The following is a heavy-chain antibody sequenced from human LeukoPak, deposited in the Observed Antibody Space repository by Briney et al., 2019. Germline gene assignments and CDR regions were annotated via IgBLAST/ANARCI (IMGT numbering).Heavy chain of an antibody. J-gene: IGHJ4*02. CDR1: GLTFSSYA. V-gene: IGHV3-23*01. CDR3: AKDSPQYSGYDWLGY. D-gene: IGHD5-12*01. Sequence: GGSLRLSCAASGLTFSSYAMSWVRQAPGKGLEWVSAISGSGGSTYYADSVKGRSTISRDNSKNTLYLQMNSLRAEDTAVYYCAKDSPQYSGYDWLGYWGQGTLVTVSS. CDR2: ISGSGGST.